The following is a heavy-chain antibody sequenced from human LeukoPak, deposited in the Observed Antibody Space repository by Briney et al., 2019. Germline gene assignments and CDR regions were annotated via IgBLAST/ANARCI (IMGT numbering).Heavy chain of an antibody. CDR2: IKTDGTT. Sequence: GGSLGLSCRASGFTFSSYAMTWVRQAPGKGLEWVSVIKTDGTTDYADSVKGRLSISRDNSNNTLYLQMNSLRAEDTAVYYCAKDRGFWSGYLFHYWGQGTLVTVSS. J-gene: IGHJ4*02. CDR1: GFTFSSYA. CDR3: AKDRGFWSGYLFHY. D-gene: IGHD3-3*01. V-gene: IGHV3-23*01.